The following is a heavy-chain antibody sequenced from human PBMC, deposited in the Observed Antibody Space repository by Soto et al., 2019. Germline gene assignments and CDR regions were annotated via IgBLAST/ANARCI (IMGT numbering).Heavy chain of an antibody. CDR3: ARDCSGGSCYPGMDV. CDR1: GFNFNSYT. CDR2: ISSSGYI. V-gene: IGHV3-21*01. Sequence: KPGGSLRLPCAASGFNFNSYTINWVRQAPGKRLEWLSSISSSGYIFSTDSGRGRFTISRDNAKNSVYLQINSLRAEDTAVYFCARDCSGGSCYPGMDVWGQGTTVTVSS. D-gene: IGHD2-15*01. J-gene: IGHJ6*02.